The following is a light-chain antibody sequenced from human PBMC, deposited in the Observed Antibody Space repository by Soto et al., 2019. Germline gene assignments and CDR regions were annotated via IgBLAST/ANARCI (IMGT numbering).Light chain of an antibody. V-gene: IGKV1-8*01. J-gene: IGKJ3*01. CDR1: QGISSY. CDR3: QQYYSYPFT. CDR2: AAS. Sequence: AIRMTQSPSSFSASTGDRVTITCLASQGISSYLAWYQQKPWKAPKLLIYAASTLQSGVSSRFSGSGSGTDFTLTISCLQSEDFATYYCQQYYSYPFTFGPGTKVDIK.